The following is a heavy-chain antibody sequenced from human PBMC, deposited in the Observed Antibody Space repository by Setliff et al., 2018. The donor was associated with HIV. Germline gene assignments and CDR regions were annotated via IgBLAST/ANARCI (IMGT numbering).Heavy chain of an antibody. J-gene: IGHJ4*02. Sequence: GGSLRLSCAASGFTFSSYPINWVRQAPGKGLEWVSHIDPSGRSMDYADSVKGRFTISRDNAKNSLYLQMNSLRVEDTAVYYCARDLHWAFDYWGQGTQVTVSS. D-gene: IGHD7-27*01. CDR2: IDPSGRSM. V-gene: IGHV3-48*01. CDR3: ARDLHWAFDY. CDR1: GFTFSSYP.